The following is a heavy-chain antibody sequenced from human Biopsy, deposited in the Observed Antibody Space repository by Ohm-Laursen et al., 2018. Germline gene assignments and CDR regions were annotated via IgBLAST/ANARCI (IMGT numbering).Heavy chain of an antibody. CDR2: IKSKSDGEAT. CDR1: EFTFTHAW. J-gene: IGHJ4*02. D-gene: IGHD5-12*01. V-gene: IGHV3-15*01. Sequence: SLRLSCTAAEFTFTHAWMSWVRQGPGKGLEWLGRIKSKSDGEATDYAAAVQGRFAISRDDSTNTFYLQMNSLKSEDTGVFYCTVDLGRGFHWGQGTLVTVSS. CDR3: TVDLGRGFH.